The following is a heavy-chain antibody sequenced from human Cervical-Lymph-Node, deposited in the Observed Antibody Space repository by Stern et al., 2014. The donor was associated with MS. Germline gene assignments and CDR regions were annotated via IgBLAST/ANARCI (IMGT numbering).Heavy chain of an antibody. CDR1: GDTFTDYA. Sequence: VQLVESGAEVKKPGSSVKVSCKASGDTFTDYAISWVRQAPGQGPEWMGGITPIFNSADYAQKFQGRLTITADKSRSTAYMKLSSLTSEDTAVYYCAREVGSLAMDVWGQGTTVIVSS. D-gene: IGHD1-1*01. V-gene: IGHV1-69*06. J-gene: IGHJ6*01. CDR3: AREVGSLAMDV. CDR2: ITPIFNSA.